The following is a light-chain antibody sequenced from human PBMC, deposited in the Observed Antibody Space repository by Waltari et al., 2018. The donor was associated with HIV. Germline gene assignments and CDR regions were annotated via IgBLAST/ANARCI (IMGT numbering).Light chain of an antibody. Sequence: PSVSGAPGQRVTISCTGSSSNIGPGYDVHWYQQFPGTAPKLRIYDNSNRPSGVPDRFAGSKSGTSASLSSTGLQAEDEADYDGQSYDSSLRVGVFGGGTKLTVL. CDR1: SSNIGPGYD. CDR3: QSYDSSLRVGV. V-gene: IGLV1-40*01. CDR2: DNS. J-gene: IGLJ3*02.